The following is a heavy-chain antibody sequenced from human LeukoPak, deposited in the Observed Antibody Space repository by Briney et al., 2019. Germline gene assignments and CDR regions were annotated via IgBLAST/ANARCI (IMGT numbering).Heavy chain of an antibody. D-gene: IGHD1-26*01. CDR2: VKEDGSER. CDR3: AKHQWELTFDY. Sequence: GGSLRLSCEGSAFIFSGHWMNWVRQTPGKGLEWVASVKEDGSERQYVDSVKGRFSISRDNTKGSLFLQLNNLRAEDTAVYYCAKHQWELTFDYWGQGILVTVSS. CDR1: AFIFSGHW. V-gene: IGHV3-7*03. J-gene: IGHJ4*02.